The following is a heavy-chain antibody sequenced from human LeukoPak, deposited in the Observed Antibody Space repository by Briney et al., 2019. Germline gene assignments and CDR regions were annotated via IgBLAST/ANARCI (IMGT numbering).Heavy chain of an antibody. D-gene: IGHD2-2*01. CDR3: ARELGYCSSTSCYGGYYYYYYGMDV. CDR2: IIPIFGTA. CDR1: GGTFSSYA. J-gene: IGHJ6*02. Sequence: SVTVSCKASGGTFSSYAISWVRQAPGQGLEWMGGIIPIFGTANYAQKFQGRVTITADESTSTAYMELSSLRSEDTAVYYCARELGYCSSTSCYGGYYYYYYGMDVWGQGTTVTVSS. V-gene: IGHV1-69*13.